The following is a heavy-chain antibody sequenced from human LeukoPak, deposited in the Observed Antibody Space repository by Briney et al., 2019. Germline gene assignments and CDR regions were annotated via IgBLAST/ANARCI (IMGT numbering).Heavy chain of an antibody. CDR2: MNPNSGNT. CDR1: GYTFTSYD. D-gene: IGHD5-18*01. CDR3: ATHGGYSYGYYFDY. J-gene: IGHJ4*02. V-gene: IGHV1-8*01. Sequence: ASVKVSCKASGYTFTSYDINWVRQATGQGLEWMGWMNPNSGNTGYAQKFQGRVTMTRNTSISTAYMELSSLRSEDTAVYYCATHGGYSYGYYFDYWGQGTLVTVSS.